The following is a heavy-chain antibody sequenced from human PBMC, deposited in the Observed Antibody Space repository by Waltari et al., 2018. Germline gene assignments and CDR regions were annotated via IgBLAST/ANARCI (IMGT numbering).Heavy chain of an antibody. D-gene: IGHD5-18*01. CDR1: GGSFSGYY. J-gene: IGHJ4*02. V-gene: IGHV4-34*01. Sequence: QVQLQQWGAGLLKPSETLSLTCAVYGGSFSGYYWSWIRQPPGKGLEWIGEINHSGSTNYNPSLKSRVTISVDTSKNQFSLKLSSVTAADTAVYYCAREGIRYSYGYGPFDYWGQGTLVTVSS. CDR3: AREGIRYSYGYGPFDY. CDR2: INHSGST.